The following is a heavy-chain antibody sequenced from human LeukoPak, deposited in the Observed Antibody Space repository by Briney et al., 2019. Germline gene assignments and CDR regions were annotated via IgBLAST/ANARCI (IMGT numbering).Heavy chain of an antibody. D-gene: IGHD2-2*01. CDR3: ARDYCSSTSCLFDY. V-gene: IGHV1-69*05. CDR1: GGTFISYA. Sequence: SVKVSCKASGGTFISYAISWVRQAPGQGLEWMGGIIPIFGTANYAQKLQGRVTMTTGTSTSTAYMELRSLRSDDTAVYYCARDYCSSTSCLFDYWGQGTLVTVSS. CDR2: IIPIFGTA. J-gene: IGHJ4*02.